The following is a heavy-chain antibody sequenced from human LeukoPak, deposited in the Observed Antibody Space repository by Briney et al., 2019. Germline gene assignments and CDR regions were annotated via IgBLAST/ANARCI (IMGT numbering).Heavy chain of an antibody. CDR2: IIPISGTA. D-gene: IGHD2-2*01. V-gene: IGHV1-69*05. CDR1: GGTFSSYA. Sequence: GASVKVSCKASGGTFSSYAISWVRQAPGQGLEWMGGIIPISGTANYAQKFQGRVTITTDESTSTAYMELSSLRSEDTAVYYCARGWYCSSTSCSVYFMDVWGKGTTVTVSS. J-gene: IGHJ6*03. CDR3: ARGWYCSSTSCSVYFMDV.